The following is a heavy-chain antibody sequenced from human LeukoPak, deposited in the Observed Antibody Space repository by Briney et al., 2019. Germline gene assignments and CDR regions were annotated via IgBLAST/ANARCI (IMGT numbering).Heavy chain of an antibody. CDR3: ARASASHFYYDFWSGYPGY. CDR2: INSDGSST. CDR1: GFTFSSYW. V-gene: IGHV3-74*01. J-gene: IGHJ4*02. Sequence: GGSLRLSCAASGFTFSSYWMHWVRQAPGKGLVWVSRINSDGSSTSHADSVKGRFTISRDNAKNTLYLQMNSLRAEDTAVYYCARASASHFYYDFWSGYPGYWGQGTLVTVSS. D-gene: IGHD3-3*01.